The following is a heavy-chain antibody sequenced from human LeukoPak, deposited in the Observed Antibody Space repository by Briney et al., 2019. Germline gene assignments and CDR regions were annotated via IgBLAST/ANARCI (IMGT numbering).Heavy chain of an antibody. Sequence: PGGSLRLSCTASAISFSSYAMTWLRQAPGKGLEWVSGIHGSGGVTYYADSVTGRFTISRDNSKKTLYLQMNSLRVDDTAVYYCAKDPNGDYVGAFDSWGQGTMVPVSS. J-gene: IGHJ3*02. CDR1: AISFSSYA. V-gene: IGHV3-23*01. CDR3: AKDPNGDYVGAFDS. CDR2: IHGSGGVT. D-gene: IGHD4-17*01.